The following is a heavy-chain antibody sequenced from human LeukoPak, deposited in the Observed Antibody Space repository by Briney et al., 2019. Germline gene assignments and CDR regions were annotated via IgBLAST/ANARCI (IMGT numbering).Heavy chain of an antibody. CDR2: ICTSGSA. J-gene: IGHJ6*03. D-gene: IGHD2-21*01. CDR3: ARETPNFDLWGNSYYMDV. CDR1: GGSITSDGYY. V-gene: IGHV4-61*02. Sequence: SETLSLTCTVSGGSITSDGYYWTWVRQPAGKGLEWVGRICTSGSADYNPSLKSRVIISLDTSKNQFSLTLTSVTAADTAVYFCARETPNFDLWGNSYYMDVWGEGTTVTVSS.